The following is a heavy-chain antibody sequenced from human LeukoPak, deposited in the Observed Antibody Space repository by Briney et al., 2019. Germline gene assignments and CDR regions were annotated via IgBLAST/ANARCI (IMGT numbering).Heavy chain of an antibody. J-gene: IGHJ4*02. CDR2: IYYSGST. Sequence: SETLSLTCTVSGGSISSYYWSWIRQPPGKGLEWIGSIYYSGSTNYNPSLKSRVTILLDTSKNQFSLRLSSVTAADTAVYYSARDKGYHFDYWGQGSLATVSS. D-gene: IGHD6-13*01. CDR3: ARDKGYHFDY. V-gene: IGHV4-59*01. CDR1: GGSISSYY.